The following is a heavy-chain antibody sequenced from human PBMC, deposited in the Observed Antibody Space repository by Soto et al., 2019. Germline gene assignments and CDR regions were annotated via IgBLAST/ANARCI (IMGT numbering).Heavy chain of an antibody. Sequence: GASVKVSCKASGGTFSSYGITWVRQAPGQGLEWMGWISAYNGNTNYAQKLQGRVTMTTDTSTTTAYMELRSLRSDDTAVYYCARQAGETYYFDYWGQGTLVTVSS. CDR2: ISAYNGNT. J-gene: IGHJ4*02. D-gene: IGHD7-27*01. V-gene: IGHV1-18*01. CDR3: ARQAGETYYFDY. CDR1: GGTFSSYG.